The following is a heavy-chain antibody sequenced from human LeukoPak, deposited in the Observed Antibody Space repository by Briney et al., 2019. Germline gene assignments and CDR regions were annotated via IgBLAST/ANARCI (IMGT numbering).Heavy chain of an antibody. V-gene: IGHV1-18*01. CDR2: ISAYNGNT. CDR3: ARDYPLMRLSGCEFDY. J-gene: IGHJ4*02. D-gene: IGHD5-12*01. CDR1: GYTFTSYG. Sequence: ASVKVSCKASGYTFTSYGISWVRQAPGQGLEWMGWISAYNGNTNYAQKPQGRVTMTTDTSTSTAYMELRSLRSDDTAVYYCARDYPLMRLSGCEFDYWGQGTLVTVSS.